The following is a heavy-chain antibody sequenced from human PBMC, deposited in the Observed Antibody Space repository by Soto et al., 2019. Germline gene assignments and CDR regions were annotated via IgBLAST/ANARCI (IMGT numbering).Heavy chain of an antibody. Sequence: TSETLSLTCTVSGGSISSYYWSWIRQPPGKGLEWIGYFYYSGSTNYNPSLKSRVTISLDTSKNQISLKLNSVTAADTAVYYCARHPGYYDVLTGYSTYYFDYWGQGILVTVSS. D-gene: IGHD3-9*01. CDR1: GGSISSYY. V-gene: IGHV4-59*08. CDR2: FYYSGST. J-gene: IGHJ4*02. CDR3: ARHPGYYDVLTGYSTYYFDY.